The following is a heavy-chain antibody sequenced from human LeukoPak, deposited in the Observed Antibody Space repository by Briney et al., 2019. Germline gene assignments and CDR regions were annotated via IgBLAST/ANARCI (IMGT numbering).Heavy chain of an antibody. CDR1: GFTFSNYA. CDR2: ISGTGGST. J-gene: IGHJ6*01. Sequence: GGSLRLSCAASGFTFSNYAMNWVRQAPGKGLEWVSAISGTGGSTYYADSVKGRFTLSRDTSTNTLYLQMNSLRAEDTAGYYCAKAPQQANYYQHGFVVWGEGTTVTLSS. V-gene: IGHV3-23*01. CDR3: AKAPQQANYYQHGFVV.